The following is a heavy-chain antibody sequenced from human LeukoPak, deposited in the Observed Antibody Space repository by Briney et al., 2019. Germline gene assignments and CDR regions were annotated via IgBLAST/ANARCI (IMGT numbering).Heavy chain of an antibody. Sequence: GGSLRLSCEASGFTFKNYWMNWVRQAPGKGLEWVASIKQSGREIFYVDSVKGRFTISRDDARNSLYLQMNSLRADDTAVYYCARDLGQYYDTSDNWFDPWGQGTLVTVSS. CDR3: ARDLGQYYDTSDNWFDP. D-gene: IGHD3-22*01. CDR1: GFTFKNYW. CDR2: IKQSGREI. V-gene: IGHV3-7*01. J-gene: IGHJ5*02.